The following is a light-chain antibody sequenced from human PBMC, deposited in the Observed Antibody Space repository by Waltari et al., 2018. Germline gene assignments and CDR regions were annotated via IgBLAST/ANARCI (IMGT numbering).Light chain of an antibody. J-gene: IGLJ1*01. CDR3: QVWHADIDPGV. V-gene: IGLV3-21*04. Sequence: SYVLTQPPSVSVAPGETASITCGGDNIGSYSVHWYQQKPGQAPVLVIFYDNDRPSGIPARFSGSNSGNTATLTITSVEAGDEARYYCQVWHADIDPGVFGTGTEVTVL. CDR2: YDN. CDR1: NIGSYS.